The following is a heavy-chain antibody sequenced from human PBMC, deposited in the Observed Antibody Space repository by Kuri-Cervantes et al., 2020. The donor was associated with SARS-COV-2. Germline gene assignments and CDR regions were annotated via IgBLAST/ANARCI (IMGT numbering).Heavy chain of an antibody. CDR2: TSYDGSNK. CDR1: GFTFSSYA. V-gene: IGHV3-30-3*01. D-gene: IGHD4-23*01. Sequence: GESLKISCAASGFTFSSYAMHWVRQAPGKGLEWVAVTSYDGSNKYYADSVKGRFTISRDNSKNTLYLQMNSLRAEDTAVYYCARDLFGGGGYYYGMDVWGQGTTVTVSS. CDR3: ARDLFGGGGYYYGMDV. J-gene: IGHJ6*02.